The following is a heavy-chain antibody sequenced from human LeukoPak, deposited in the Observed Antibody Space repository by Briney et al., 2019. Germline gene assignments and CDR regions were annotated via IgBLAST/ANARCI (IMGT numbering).Heavy chain of an antibody. CDR3: ARAVLSGYPDS. J-gene: IGHJ4*02. CDR2: IYYSGST. Sequence: SETLSLTCSVSGGSISTYYWTWIRQPPGKGLEWIGYIYYSGSTNYNPSLKSRVTISLDTSKNQFSLKLSSVTAADTAVYYCARAVLSGYPDSWGQGTLVIVFS. V-gene: IGHV4-59*01. CDR1: GGSISTYY. D-gene: IGHD3-3*01.